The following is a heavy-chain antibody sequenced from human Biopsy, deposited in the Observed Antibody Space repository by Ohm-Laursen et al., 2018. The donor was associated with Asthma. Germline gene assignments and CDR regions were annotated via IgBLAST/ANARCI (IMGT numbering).Heavy chain of an antibody. CDR3: ARESGQDSGGTGAFDR. CDR1: GFVFNQCG. CDR2: VSSDGHNK. J-gene: IGHJ3*02. V-gene: IGHV3-30*03. D-gene: IGHD4-23*01. Sequence: SLRLSCTASGFVFNQCGMHWVRQGPGKGLEWVALVSSDGHNKYYEDSVKGRFTISRDNSRNRLYLQINSLRVEDSAVYYCARESGQDSGGTGAFDRWGQGIMVAVSS.